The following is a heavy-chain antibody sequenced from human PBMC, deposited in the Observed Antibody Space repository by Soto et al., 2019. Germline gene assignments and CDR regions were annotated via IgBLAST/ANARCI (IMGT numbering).Heavy chain of an antibody. CDR1: GVSFNGYY. CDR3: ERPYYDIGSGQDL. J-gene: IGHJ6*04. CDR2: INHSGIT. Sequence: PSETLSLTCAVYGVSFNGYYWSWIRQPPGKGLEWIGEINHSGITNYNPSLKSRVTISVDTSKNQFSLKLSSVTAADTAVYYCERPYYDIGSGQDLWGKGTTLHVSS. V-gene: IGHV4-34*01. D-gene: IGHD3-9*01.